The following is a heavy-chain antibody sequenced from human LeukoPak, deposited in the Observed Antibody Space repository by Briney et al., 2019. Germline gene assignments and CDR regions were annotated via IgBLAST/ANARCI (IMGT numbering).Heavy chain of an antibody. V-gene: IGHV3-23*01. CDR1: GFTFSSYA. J-gene: IGHJ4*02. Sequence: SGGSLRLSCAASGFTFSSYAMSWVRQAPGKGLEWISAISGSGGSTYYADSVKGRFTISRDNSKNTLYLQMNSLRAEDTAVYYCAKTLSSSWTVDYWGQGTLVTVSS. CDR3: AKTLSSSWTVDY. D-gene: IGHD6-13*01. CDR2: ISGSGGST.